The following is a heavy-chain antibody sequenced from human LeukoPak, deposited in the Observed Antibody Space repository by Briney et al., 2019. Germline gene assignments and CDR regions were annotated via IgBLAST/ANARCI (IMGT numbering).Heavy chain of an antibody. D-gene: IGHD3-16*01. J-gene: IGHJ4*02. CDR1: GGSLSTYY. Sequence: PSETLSLTCSVSGGSLSTYYWSWTRQPPGKGLEWIGYIYYSGSTNYNPSLKSRLTISVDTSKNQFSLKLTSVTAADTAVYYCARHGGTHKSDYFDYWGQGTLVTVSS. CDR2: IYYSGST. CDR3: ARHGGTHKSDYFDY. V-gene: IGHV4-59*08.